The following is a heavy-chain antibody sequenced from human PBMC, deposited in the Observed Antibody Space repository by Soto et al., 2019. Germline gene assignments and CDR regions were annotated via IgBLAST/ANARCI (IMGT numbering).Heavy chain of an antibody. V-gene: IGHV4-31*03. Sequence: QVQLQESGPGLVKPSQTLSLTCTVSGGSISSGGYYWSWIRQHPGKGLEWIGYIYYSGSTYYNPSLRSRLNISVDASKNQSSLKLSPVTAANTAVYYCPRDTDYGSGSYFVRYFDLCGRGTLVTVSS. CDR1: GGSISSGGYY. J-gene: IGHJ2*01. D-gene: IGHD3-10*01. CDR2: IYYSGST. CDR3: PRDTDYGSGSYFVRYFDL.